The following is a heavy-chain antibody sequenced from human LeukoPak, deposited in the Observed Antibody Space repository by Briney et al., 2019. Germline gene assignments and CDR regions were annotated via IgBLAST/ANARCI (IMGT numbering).Heavy chain of an antibody. CDR2: IRISGHIT. Sequence: GGSLRLTCAASGFTFSNHGLTWVRQAPGKGLEWVSHIRISGHITYYADSVKGRFTISRDNSKNTMFLQMNSLRADDTAVYYCARDHDGGGYYPFDYWGQGTLVAVSS. CDR3: ARDHDGGGYYPFDY. CDR1: GFTFSNHG. J-gene: IGHJ4*02. D-gene: IGHD3-22*01. V-gene: IGHV3-23*01.